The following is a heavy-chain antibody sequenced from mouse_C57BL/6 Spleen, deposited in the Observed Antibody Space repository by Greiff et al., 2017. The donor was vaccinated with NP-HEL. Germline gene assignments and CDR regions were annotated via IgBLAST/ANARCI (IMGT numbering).Heavy chain of an antibody. J-gene: IGHJ1*03. CDR2: IDPSDSET. Sequence: VQLQQPGAELVRPGSSVKLSCKASGYTFTSYWMHWVKQRPIQGLEWIGNIDPSDSETHYNQKFKDKATLTVDKSSSTAYMQLSSLTSEDSAVDYCGYGSPWYFDVWGTGTTVTVSS. CDR1: GYTFTSYW. CDR3: GYGSPWYFDV. D-gene: IGHD1-1*01. V-gene: IGHV1-52*01.